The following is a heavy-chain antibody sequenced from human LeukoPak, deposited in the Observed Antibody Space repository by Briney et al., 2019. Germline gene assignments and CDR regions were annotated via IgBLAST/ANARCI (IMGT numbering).Heavy chain of an antibody. D-gene: IGHD6-19*01. J-gene: IGHJ3*02. CDR1: GFTFSYYS. CDR2: ISSSSSYI. CDR3: ARVGSVAGHWRGDAFDI. V-gene: IGHV3-21*01. Sequence: GGTLRLSCAASGFTFSYYSMNWVRQAPGKGLEWVSSISSSSSYIYYADSVKGRFTISRDNAKNSLYLQMNSLRAEDTAVYYCARVGSVAGHWRGDAFDIWGQGTMVTVSS.